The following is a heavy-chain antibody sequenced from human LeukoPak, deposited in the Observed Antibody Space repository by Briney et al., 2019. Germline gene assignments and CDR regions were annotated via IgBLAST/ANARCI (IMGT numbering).Heavy chain of an antibody. CDR2: MNPNNGDT. Sequence: ASVKVSCKASGYAFTRYDINWVRLAPGQGLEWMGWMNPNNGDTGYAQNFQGRVTMTRDTSMNTAYMELSSLRSEDTALYYCARGRIRYDDYSSGWFVFFDYWGQGTLVTVSS. D-gene: IGHD6-19*01. CDR1: GYAFTRYD. V-gene: IGHV1-8*01. CDR3: ARGRIRYDDYSSGWFVFFDY. J-gene: IGHJ4*02.